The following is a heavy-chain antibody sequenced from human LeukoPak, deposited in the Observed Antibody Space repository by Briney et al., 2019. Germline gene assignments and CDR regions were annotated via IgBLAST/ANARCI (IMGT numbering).Heavy chain of an antibody. D-gene: IGHD3-10*01. CDR3: AKDRRDYFDY. CDR2: IRYDGSNK. CDR1: GFTFSSYG. Sequence: PGGSLRLSCAASGFTFSSYGMHWVRQAPGKGLEWVAFIRYDGSNKYYANSVKGRFTISRDNSKNTLYLQMNSLRAEDTAVYYCAKDRRDYFDYWGQGTLVTVSS. V-gene: IGHV3-30*02. J-gene: IGHJ4*02.